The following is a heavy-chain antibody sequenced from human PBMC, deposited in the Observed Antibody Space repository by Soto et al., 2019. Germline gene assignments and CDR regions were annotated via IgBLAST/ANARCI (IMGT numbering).Heavy chain of an antibody. V-gene: IGHV3-23*01. D-gene: IGHD2-15*01. CDR1: GFTFSNDG. CDR3: GRYWRWLNMDA. CDR2: IRTGGGST. Sequence: EEQLLESGGTLVQPGGSLRLSCAASGFTFSNDGMSWVRQAPGKGLEWVSGIRTGGGSTNYGDSGKGRLTIFRDISKNPVQLKMNSLRVEDTAVYYCGRYWRWLNMDAWGKGPTVTVCS. J-gene: IGHJ6*03.